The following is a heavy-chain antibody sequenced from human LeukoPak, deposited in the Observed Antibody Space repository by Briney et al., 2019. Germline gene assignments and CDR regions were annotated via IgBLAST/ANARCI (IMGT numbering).Heavy chain of an antibody. Sequence: PGGSLRLSCAASGFSFGTYWIHWVRQAPGKGRVWVSGINGDGSITMYADSVRGRFTISRDNAKNTLYVQMNGLSGEDTGVYYCATLVGAATPVDYWGQGTLVTVSS. CDR3: ATLVGAATPVDY. V-gene: IGHV3-74*03. CDR2: INGDGSIT. D-gene: IGHD1-26*01. CDR1: GFSFGTYW. J-gene: IGHJ4*02.